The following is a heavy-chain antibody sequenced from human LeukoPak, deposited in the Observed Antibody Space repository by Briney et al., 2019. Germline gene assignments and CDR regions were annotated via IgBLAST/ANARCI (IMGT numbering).Heavy chain of an antibody. D-gene: IGHD1-26*01. CDR1: GYNFPDYY. Sequence: GESLKISCKGSGYNFPDYYVVWVRQMPGKGLEWMGIIYPGDSDTEYSPSFEGQVTISADRSISTAYLQWSSLKASDTAMYYCARLSDSVGYHWGQGTLVTVSS. V-gene: IGHV5-51*01. CDR3: ARLSDSVGYH. CDR2: IYPGDSDT. J-gene: IGHJ5*02.